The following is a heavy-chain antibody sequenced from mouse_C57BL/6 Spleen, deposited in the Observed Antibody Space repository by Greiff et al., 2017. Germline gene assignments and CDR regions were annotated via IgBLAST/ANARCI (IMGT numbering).Heavy chain of an antibody. CDR2: IDPENGDT. CDR3: TTNGNPFAY. Sequence: EVQLQQSGAELVRPGASVKLSCTASGFNIKDDYMHWVKQRPEQGLEWIGWIDPENGDTEYASKFQGKATITADTSSNTAYLQLSSLKSEDTAVYYCTTNGNPFAYWGQGTLGTVSA. V-gene: IGHV14-4*01. J-gene: IGHJ3*01. CDR1: GFNIKDDY. D-gene: IGHD2-1*01.